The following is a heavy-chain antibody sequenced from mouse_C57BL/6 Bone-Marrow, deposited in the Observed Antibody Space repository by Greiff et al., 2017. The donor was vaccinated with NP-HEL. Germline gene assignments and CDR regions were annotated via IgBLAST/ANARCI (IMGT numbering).Heavy chain of an antibody. V-gene: IGHV1-42*01. CDR2: INPSTGGT. J-gene: IGHJ4*01. D-gene: IGHD1-1*01. Sequence: VQLKESGPELVKPGASVKISCKASGYSFTGYYMNWVKQSPEKSLEWIGEINPSTGGTTYNQKFKAKATLTVDKSSSTAYMQLKSLTSEDSAVYYCARSFISLDYWGQGTSVTVSS. CDR1: GYSFTGYY. CDR3: ARSFISLDY.